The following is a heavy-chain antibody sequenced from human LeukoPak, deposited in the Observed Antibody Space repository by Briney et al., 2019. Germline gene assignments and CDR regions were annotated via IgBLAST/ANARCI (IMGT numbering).Heavy chain of an antibody. CDR2: ICPGDSET. Sequence: GESLKISCKGSGYSFTSYWIAWVRQMPGRGLEWMGIICPGDSETRYSPSFQGQVTISADKSISTAYLQWSSLKASDTAMYYCARRPRNSSGWFDYWGQGTLVTVSS. V-gene: IGHV5-51*01. J-gene: IGHJ4*02. CDR1: GYSFTSYW. D-gene: IGHD6-19*01. CDR3: ARRPRNSSGWFDY.